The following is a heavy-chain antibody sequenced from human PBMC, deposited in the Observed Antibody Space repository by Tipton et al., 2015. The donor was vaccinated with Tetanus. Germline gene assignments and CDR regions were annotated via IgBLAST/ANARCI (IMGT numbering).Heavy chain of an antibody. CDR1: GASSSGFY. Sequence: GLVKPSETLSLTCAVYGASSSGFYWSWIRQPPGKGLQWIGEVNHRGGSSYNPFLKSRATMSVDTSKNQFSLNLTSVTAADTAVYYCARHLYGYWFDPWGQGALVTVSS. V-gene: IGHV4-34*01. CDR3: ARHLYGYWFDP. D-gene: IGHD3-10*01. CDR2: VNHRGGS. J-gene: IGHJ5*02.